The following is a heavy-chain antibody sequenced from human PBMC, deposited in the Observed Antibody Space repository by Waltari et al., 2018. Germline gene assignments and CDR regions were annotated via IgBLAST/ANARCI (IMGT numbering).Heavy chain of an antibody. Sequence: QVQLVESGGGVVQPGRSLRLSCATSGFPFSLYAMHWVRQAPGKGREVVAIIWNDGLTTFYADSVEGRFTISRDNAENNLVLQMNSLRPEDTALYYCATEILIMGTSAGYFQHWGQGTLVTVSS. V-gene: IGHV3-33*08. CDR2: IWNDGLTT. D-gene: IGHD2-8*01. CDR1: GFPFSLYA. J-gene: IGHJ1*01. CDR3: ATEILIMGTSAGYFQH.